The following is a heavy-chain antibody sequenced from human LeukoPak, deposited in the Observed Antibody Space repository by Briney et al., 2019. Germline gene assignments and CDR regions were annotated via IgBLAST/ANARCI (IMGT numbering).Heavy chain of an antibody. CDR1: AGSIRSDTYY. CDR3: ARRRTSGYFDY. J-gene: IGHJ4*02. V-gene: IGHV4-39*01. Sequence: PSETLSLTCTVSAGSIRSDTYYWGWIRQPPGKGLEWIGSLFYTGNTYYNPSLKSRLTISVDTSKNQFSLKLSSVTAADTAVYYCARRRTSGYFDYWGQGTLVTVSS. CDR2: LFYTGNT.